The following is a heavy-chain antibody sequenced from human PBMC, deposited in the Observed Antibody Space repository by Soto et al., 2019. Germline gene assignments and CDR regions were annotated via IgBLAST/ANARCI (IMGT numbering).Heavy chain of an antibody. CDR3: ARSGPYSSSWYEDPQGWGMDV. CDR2: IYYSGST. D-gene: IGHD6-13*01. J-gene: IGHJ6*02. CDR1: GGSFSGYY. V-gene: IGHV4-59*01. Sequence: KTSETLSLTCAVYGGSFSGYYWSWIRQPPGKGLEWIGYIYYSGSTNYNPSLKSRVTISVDTSKNQFSLKLSSVTAADTAVYYCARSGPYSSSWYEDPQGWGMDVWGQGTTVTVSS.